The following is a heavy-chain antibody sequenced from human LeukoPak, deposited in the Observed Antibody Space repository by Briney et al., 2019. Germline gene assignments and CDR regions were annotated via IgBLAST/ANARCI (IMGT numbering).Heavy chain of an antibody. D-gene: IGHD4-11*01. V-gene: IGHV3-33*06. CDR1: GFTFSHYG. J-gene: IGHJ4*02. CDR2: IWSDGTNQ. CDR3: AKDAQRGFDYSNSLEY. Sequence: RAGASLRLSCAASGFTFSHYGFHWVRQAPGKGLEWLAVIWSDGTNQFYADSVKGRFTISRDSSQKTVYLEMHSLRTEDTAMYYCAKDAQRGFDYSNSLEYWGPGTLVTVSP.